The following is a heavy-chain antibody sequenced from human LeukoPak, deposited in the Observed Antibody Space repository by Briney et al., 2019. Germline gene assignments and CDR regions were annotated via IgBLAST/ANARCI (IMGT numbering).Heavy chain of an antibody. CDR2: INHSGGT. CDR1: GGSFSGYY. Sequence: SETLSLTCAVYGGSFSGYYWSWIRQPPGKGLEWIGEINHSGGTNYNPSLKSRVTISVDTSKNQFSLKLSSVTAADTAVYYCARSLRYFDWIDYWGQGTLVTVSS. CDR3: ARSLRYFDWIDY. V-gene: IGHV4-34*01. D-gene: IGHD3-9*01. J-gene: IGHJ4*02.